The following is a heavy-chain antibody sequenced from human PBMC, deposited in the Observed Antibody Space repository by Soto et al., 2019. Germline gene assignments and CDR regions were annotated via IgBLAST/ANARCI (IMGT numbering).Heavy chain of an antibody. CDR2: IYYSGST. V-gene: IGHV4-31*03. CDR1: GASISSGGYY. J-gene: IGHJ5*02. CDR3: ARDPSP. Sequence: QVQLQESGPGLVKPSQTLSLTCTVSGASISSGGYYWGWIRQHPGKGLEWIGYIYYSGSTYHNPSLKSRVAISVDTSKNQFSLKLSSVTAADTAVYYCARDPSPWGQGTLVTVSS.